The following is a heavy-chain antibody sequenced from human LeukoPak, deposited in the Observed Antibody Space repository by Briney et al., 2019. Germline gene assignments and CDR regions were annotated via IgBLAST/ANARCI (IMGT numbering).Heavy chain of an antibody. CDR3: AKEWDGAGSSFDY. D-gene: IGHD3-10*01. Sequence: GGSLRLSCAASGFIFSRYNMNWVRQAPGKGLEWVSSITIGSNYIYYADCVKGRFTLPRDNDKKSLYLQMNSLRAEETAVYYCAKEWDGAGSSFDYWGQGTLVTVSS. J-gene: IGHJ4*02. CDR1: GFIFSRYN. V-gene: IGHV3-21*04. CDR2: ITIGSNYI.